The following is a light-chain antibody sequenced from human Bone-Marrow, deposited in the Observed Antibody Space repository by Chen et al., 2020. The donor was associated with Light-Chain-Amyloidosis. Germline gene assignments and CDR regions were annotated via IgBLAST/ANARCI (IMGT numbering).Light chain of an antibody. J-gene: IGLJ2*01. CDR2: RGT. CDR1: DLPSKY. Sequence: SYELTQPPSVSVSPGQTARITCSGDDLPSKYAYWYQQKPGQAPVLVIHRGTERPSGISERFSGASSGTNATLKGSGGQADDDAEYGSRSADQHGPYELSFGGETKVTVL. V-gene: IGLV3-25*03. CDR3: RSADQHGPYELS.